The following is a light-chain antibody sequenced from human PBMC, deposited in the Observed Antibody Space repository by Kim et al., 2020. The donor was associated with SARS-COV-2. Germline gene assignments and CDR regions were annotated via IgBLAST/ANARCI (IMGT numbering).Light chain of an antibody. V-gene: IGLV3-12*01. CDR3: QVWDSSIDHAGV. CDR2: CDV. Sequence: SYELTQPHSVSVATAQMARITCGGNNIESKAVHWFQQKPGQDPVLVIYCDVYRPSGIPDQFSASNSGNTTTLIISRIEAGDEADCYCQVWDSSIDHAGVFGGGTQQTVL. J-gene: IGLJ3*02. CDR1: NIESKA.